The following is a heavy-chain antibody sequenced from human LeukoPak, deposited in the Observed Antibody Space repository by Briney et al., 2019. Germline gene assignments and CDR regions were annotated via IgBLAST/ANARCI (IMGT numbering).Heavy chain of an antibody. J-gene: IGHJ4*02. CDR2: INPNSGGT. D-gene: IGHD6-19*01. Sequence: GASVKVSCKASGYTFTGYYMHWVRQAPGQGLEWMGRINPNSGGTNYAQKFQGRVTMTRDTSISTAYMELSRLRSDDTAVYYCARVGRELYSSYIAVAGHRIDYWGQGTLVTVSS. V-gene: IGHV1-2*06. CDR1: GYTFTGYY. CDR3: ARVGRELYSSYIAVAGHRIDY.